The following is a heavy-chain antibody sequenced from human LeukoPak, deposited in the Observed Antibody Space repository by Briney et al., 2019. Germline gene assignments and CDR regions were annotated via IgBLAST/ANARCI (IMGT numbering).Heavy chain of an antibody. V-gene: IGHV3-11*01. Sequence: GGSLRLSCAASGFTFSDYYMSWIRQAPGKGLEWVSYISSSGSTIYYADSVKGRFTISRDNAKNSLYLQMNSLRAEDTAVYYCARDRDYVWGSYRPCDAFDIWGQGTMVTVSS. CDR1: GFTFSDYY. CDR3: ARDRDYVWGSYRPCDAFDI. D-gene: IGHD3-16*02. J-gene: IGHJ3*02. CDR2: ISSSGSTI.